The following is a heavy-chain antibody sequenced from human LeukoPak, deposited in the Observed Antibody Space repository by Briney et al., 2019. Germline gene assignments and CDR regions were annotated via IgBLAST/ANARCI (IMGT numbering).Heavy chain of an antibody. CDR1: GFTFRSYG. CDR2: VWYDGSKQ. J-gene: IGHJ4*02. V-gene: IGHV3-33*01. CDR3: ARDYINYAMDY. Sequence: GGSLRLSCAASGFTFRSYGMHWARQAPGKGLEWVALVWYDGSKQYYAESVKGRFTISRDNSKNTLSLQMNSLRDEDTAVYYCARDYINYAMDYWGQGTLVTVSS. D-gene: IGHD4-11*01.